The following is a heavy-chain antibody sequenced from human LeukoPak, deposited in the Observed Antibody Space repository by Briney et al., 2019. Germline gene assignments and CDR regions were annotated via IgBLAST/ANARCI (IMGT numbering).Heavy chain of an antibody. CDR2: IGWDGDAT. Sequence: GGSLRLSCVASGFTFYDYIMHWVRKGPGQGLGWVSLIGWDGDATYYAYSVKGRFTISRENSKNSLYLQMNSLRTEDTALYYCAKGAEYCGGDCYLTGDYFDYWGQGTLVTVSS. CDR3: AKGAEYCGGDCYLTGDYFDY. V-gene: IGHV3-43*01. CDR1: GFTFYDYI. D-gene: IGHD2-21*02. J-gene: IGHJ4*02.